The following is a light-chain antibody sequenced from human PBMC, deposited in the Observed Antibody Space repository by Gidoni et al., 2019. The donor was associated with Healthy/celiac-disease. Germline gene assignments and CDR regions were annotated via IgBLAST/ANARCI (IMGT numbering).Light chain of an antibody. J-gene: IGLJ3*02. CDR3: SSYTSSSTLWV. Sequence: QSALTQPAPVSGSPGQSITISCTGTSSHVGGYNYVSWYQQPPGKAPKLMIYEVSNRPSGVSNRFSGSKSGNTASLTISGLQAEDEADYYCSSYTSSSTLWVFGGGTKLTVL. V-gene: IGLV2-14*01. CDR1: SSHVGGYNY. CDR2: EVS.